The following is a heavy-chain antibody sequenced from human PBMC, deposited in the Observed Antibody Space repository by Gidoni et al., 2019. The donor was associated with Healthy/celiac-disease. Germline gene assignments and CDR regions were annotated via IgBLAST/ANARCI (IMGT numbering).Heavy chain of an antibody. J-gene: IGHJ4*02. D-gene: IGHD3-22*01. CDR2: ISGSGGST. Sequence: EVQLLESGGGLVQPGGSLRLSSAASGFPFSRFAMSWVRQAPGKGPEWVSAISGSGGSTYYADSVKGRFTISRDNSKNTLYLQMNSLRAEDTAVYYCAKDGHDFAWLLAEFYYFDYWGQGTLVTVSS. CDR1: GFPFSRFA. CDR3: AKDGHDFAWLLAEFYYFDY. V-gene: IGHV3-23*01.